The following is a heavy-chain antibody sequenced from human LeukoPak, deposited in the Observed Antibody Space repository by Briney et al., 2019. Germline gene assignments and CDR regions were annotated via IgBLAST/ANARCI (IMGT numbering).Heavy chain of an antibody. Sequence: ASVKVSCKASGYTFTGYYMHWVRQAPGQGLEWMGWINPNSGGTNYAQKFQGRVTMTRDTSISTAYMELSRLRSDDTAVYYCARARSEYQLLLGERYNWFDPWGQGTLVTVSS. V-gene: IGHV1-2*02. CDR2: INPNSGGT. J-gene: IGHJ5*02. CDR1: GYTFTGYY. CDR3: ARARSEYQLLLGERYNWFDP. D-gene: IGHD2-2*01.